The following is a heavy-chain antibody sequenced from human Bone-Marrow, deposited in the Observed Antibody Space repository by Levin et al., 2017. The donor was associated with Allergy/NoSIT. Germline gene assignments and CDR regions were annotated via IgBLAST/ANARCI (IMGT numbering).Heavy chain of an antibody. Sequence: PGGSLRLSCATSGFTFSNYGVHWVRQAPGKGLKWVAHISNDGSETYYADSVRGRFFISRDNSKSTLYLRMNSLRGEDTGIYYCARGERSFDWSAKSGAFDIWGQGTVVNVS. CDR2: ISNDGSET. V-gene: IGHV3-30*03. CDR1: GFTFSNYG. J-gene: IGHJ3*02. D-gene: IGHD3-9*01. CDR3: ARGERSFDWSAKSGAFDI.